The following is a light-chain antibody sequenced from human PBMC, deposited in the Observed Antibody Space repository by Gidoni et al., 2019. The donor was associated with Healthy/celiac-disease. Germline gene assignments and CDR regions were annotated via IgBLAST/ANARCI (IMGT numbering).Light chain of an antibody. J-gene: IGKJ1*01. Sequence: EIVLTQSPGTLSLSPGERATLSCRASRSVSSSYLAWYQQKPGQAPRLLIYGASSRATGIPDRFSGSGSGTDFTLTISRLEPEDFAVYYCQQYGSSGTVXQXTKVEIK. V-gene: IGKV3-20*01. CDR2: GAS. CDR3: QQYGSSGT. CDR1: RSVSSSY.